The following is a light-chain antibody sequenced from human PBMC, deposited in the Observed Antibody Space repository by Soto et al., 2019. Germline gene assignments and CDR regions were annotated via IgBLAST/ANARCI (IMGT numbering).Light chain of an antibody. V-gene: IGKV4-1*01. J-gene: IGKJ4*01. CDR2: WAS. CDR3: QQYYSTPLT. CDR1: QSVLYSSNNKNY. Sequence: DIVMTQSPDSLAVFLGERATINCKSRQSVLYSSNNKNYLAWYQQKPGQPPKLLIYWASTRKSGVPDRFSGSGSGTDFTLTISSLQAEDVAVYYCQQYYSTPLTFGGGTKVEIK.